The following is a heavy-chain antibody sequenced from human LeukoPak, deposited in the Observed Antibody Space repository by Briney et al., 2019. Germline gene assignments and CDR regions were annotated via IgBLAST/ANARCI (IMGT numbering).Heavy chain of an antibody. Sequence: SETLSLTCTVSGGSISTSNYYWGWIRQPPGKGLEWIGSMYHSGSTYYNPPLKSRVTISEDTSKNQFSLKLRSVTAADTAVYYCARGPRFGELLWHWFDPWGQGTLVTVSS. CDR2: MYHSGST. V-gene: IGHV4-39*07. CDR1: GGSISTSNYY. J-gene: IGHJ5*02. CDR3: ARGPRFGELLWHWFDP. D-gene: IGHD3-10*01.